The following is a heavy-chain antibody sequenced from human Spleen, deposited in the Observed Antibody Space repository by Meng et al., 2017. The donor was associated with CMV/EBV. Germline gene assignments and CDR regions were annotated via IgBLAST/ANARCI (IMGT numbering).Heavy chain of an antibody. D-gene: IGHD4-17*01. CDR1: GLTVINNY. CDR3: ARDLYGEPNWFDP. Sequence: GGSLRLSCAASGLTVINNYMTWVRQAPGKGLEWVSVIYIGGTTYYADSVRDRFTVSSDNSKNTVSLEMNNLRAEDTAVYYCARDLYGEPNWFDPWGQGTLVTVSS. V-gene: IGHV3-66*01. J-gene: IGHJ5*02. CDR2: IYIGGTT.